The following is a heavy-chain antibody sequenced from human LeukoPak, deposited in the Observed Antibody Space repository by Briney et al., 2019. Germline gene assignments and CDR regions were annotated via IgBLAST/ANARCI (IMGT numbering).Heavy chain of an antibody. CDR1: GGSISNFY. Sequence: PSETLSLTCTVSGGSISNFYWTWIRQPPGKGLEWIGYIYYSGGTYHNPSLKSRVTISVDTSKNKFSLKLSSVTAADTAVYYCARGIRHDAFDTWGQGTMVTV. CDR3: ARGIRHDAFDT. CDR2: IYYSGGT. V-gene: IGHV4-59*12. J-gene: IGHJ3*02.